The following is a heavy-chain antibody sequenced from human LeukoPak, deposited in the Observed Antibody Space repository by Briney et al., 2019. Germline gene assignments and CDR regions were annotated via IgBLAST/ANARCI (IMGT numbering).Heavy chain of an antibody. Sequence: GGSLRLSCAASGFTFSSYALHWVSQAPGKGLEWLALISYDGSGKYYADSVKGRFTISRDNSKNTLYLQVNSLRPEDTAVYYCARGYYYDSSGYLFDYWGQGTLVTVSS. CDR2: ISYDGSGK. D-gene: IGHD3-22*01. CDR1: GFTFSSYA. V-gene: IGHV3-30*04. J-gene: IGHJ4*02. CDR3: ARGYYYDSSGYLFDY.